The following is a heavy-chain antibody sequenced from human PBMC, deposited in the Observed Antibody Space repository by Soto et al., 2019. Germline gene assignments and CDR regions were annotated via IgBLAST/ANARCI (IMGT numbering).Heavy chain of an antibody. D-gene: IGHD3-22*01. V-gene: IGHV2-26*01. Sequence: GSGPTLVNPTETLTLTCTVSGFSLSNARMGVSWIRQPPGKTLEWLAHIFSNDEKSYSTSLKSRLTISKDTSKSQVVLTMTNMDPVDTATYYCARTPFYYYDAEVYFDYWGQGTLVTVSS. CDR2: IFSNDEK. CDR3: ARTPFYYYDAEVYFDY. CDR1: GFSLSNARMG. J-gene: IGHJ4*02.